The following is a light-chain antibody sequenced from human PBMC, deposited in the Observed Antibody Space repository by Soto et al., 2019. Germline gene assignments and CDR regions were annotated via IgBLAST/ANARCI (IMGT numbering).Light chain of an antibody. CDR2: KAS. CDR1: QSISSW. J-gene: IGKJ5*01. CDR3: QQYNSYSPTT. Sequence: DIPMTQSPSTLSASVGDRVTITCRASQSISSWLAWYQQKPGKAPKLLIYKASSLESGVPSRFSGSGSGTEFTLTISSLQPDAFATYYCQQYNSYSPTTFGQGTRLEIK. V-gene: IGKV1-5*03.